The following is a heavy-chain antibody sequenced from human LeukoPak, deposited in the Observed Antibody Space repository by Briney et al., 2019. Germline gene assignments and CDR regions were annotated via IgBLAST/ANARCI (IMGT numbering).Heavy chain of an antibody. J-gene: IGHJ5*02. CDR2: INPNSGGT. CDR3: AREWAYGSGSYLNWFDP. CDR1: GYTFTGYY. V-gene: IGHV1-2*02. D-gene: IGHD3-10*01. Sequence: GASVKVSCKASGYTFTGYYMHWVRQAPGQGLEWMGWINPNSGGTNYAQKFQGRVTMTRDTSISTAYMELSRLRSDDTAVYYCAREWAYGSGSYLNWFDPWGQGTLVTVSS.